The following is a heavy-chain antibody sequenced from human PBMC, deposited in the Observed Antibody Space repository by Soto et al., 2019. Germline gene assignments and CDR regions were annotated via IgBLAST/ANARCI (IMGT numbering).Heavy chain of an antibody. J-gene: IGHJ6*03. CDR3: ARVGYDYIWGELSPYYYYYMDV. CDR2: ISSSGSTI. Sequence: GGSLRLSCAASGFTFSDYYMSWIRQAPGKGLEWVSYISSSGSTIYYADSVKGRFTISRDNAKNSLYLQMNSLRAEDTAVYYCARVGYDYIWGELSPYYYYYMDVWGKGTTVTVSS. V-gene: IGHV3-11*01. D-gene: IGHD3-16*02. CDR1: GFTFSDYY.